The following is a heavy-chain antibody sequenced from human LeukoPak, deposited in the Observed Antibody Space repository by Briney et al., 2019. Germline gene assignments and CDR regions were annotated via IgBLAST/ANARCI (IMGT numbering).Heavy chain of an antibody. CDR3: ARGPQGVYVYSSSSGADYFDY. J-gene: IGHJ4*02. CDR1: GGSLSGYY. V-gene: IGHV4-34*01. CDR2: INGSGNS. D-gene: IGHD6-6*01. Sequence: PSETLSLTCAIHGGSLSGYYWSWIRQSPGKGLEWIGEINGSGNSNYNPSLKSRVTISIDTSKNQFSLKLTSVAAADTALYHCARGPQGVYVYSSSSGADYFDYWGQGTLVTVSS.